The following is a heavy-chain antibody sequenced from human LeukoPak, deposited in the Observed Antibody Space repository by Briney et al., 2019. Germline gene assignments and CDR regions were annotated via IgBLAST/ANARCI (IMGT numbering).Heavy chain of an antibody. CDR1: GGTFSNYA. D-gene: IGHD1-26*01. CDR2: LIPILGTA. V-gene: IGHV1-69*04. Sequence: GASVKVSCKPSGGTFSNYAVNWVRQAPGQGLEWMGRLIPILGTANYAQKFLGRVTITADKSTSTAFMELHSLRPEDTALYYCATYLVGSAHGPDSWGQGTLVAVSS. CDR3: ATYLVGSAHGPDS. J-gene: IGHJ4*02.